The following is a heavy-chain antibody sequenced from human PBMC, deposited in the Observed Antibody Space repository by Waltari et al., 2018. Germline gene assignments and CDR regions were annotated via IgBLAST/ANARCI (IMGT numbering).Heavy chain of an antibody. CDR1: GFTFSSYA. J-gene: IGHJ2*01. D-gene: IGHD5-12*01. CDR2: ISSVGSST. V-gene: IGHV3-23*01. Sequence: EVQLLESGGGLVQPGGSLRLSCAASGFTFSSYAMSWVRQAPGEGLEWVSGISSVGSSTYYADSVKGRFTISRDSSKNTLYLQMHSLRAEDTAVYYCAKGSCSVYNLYWYFDFWGRGTLVTVSS. CDR3: AKGSCSVYNLYWYFDF.